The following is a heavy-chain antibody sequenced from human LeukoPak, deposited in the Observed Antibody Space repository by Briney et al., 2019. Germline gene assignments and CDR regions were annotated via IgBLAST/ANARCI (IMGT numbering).Heavy chain of an antibody. J-gene: IGHJ5*02. V-gene: IGHV3-48*03. D-gene: IGHD6-13*01. Sequence: PGGSLRLSCAASGFTFSSYEMNWVRQAPGKGLEWVSYISSRGTIIYYADSVKGRFTISRDNAKNSLYLQMNSLKTEDTAVYYCAGSRSVDLWGQGTLVTVSS. CDR2: ISSRGTII. CDR3: AGSRSVDL. CDR1: GFTFSSYE.